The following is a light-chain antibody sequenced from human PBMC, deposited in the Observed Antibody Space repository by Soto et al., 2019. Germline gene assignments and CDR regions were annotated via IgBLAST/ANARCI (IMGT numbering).Light chain of an antibody. CDR1: QSVSNN. V-gene: IGKV3-15*01. CDR2: DVS. Sequence: ETVMTQSPVTLSVSPGERATLSCRASQSVSNNLAWHQQKAGQAPRLLIYDVSTRATGIPARFSGSGSGTEFALTISSLQSEDFAVYYCQHYNNWPPWTFGQGTKVDIK. CDR3: QHYNNWPPWT. J-gene: IGKJ1*01.